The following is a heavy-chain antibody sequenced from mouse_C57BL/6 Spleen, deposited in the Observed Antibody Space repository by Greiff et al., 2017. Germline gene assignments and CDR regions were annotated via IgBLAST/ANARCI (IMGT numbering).Heavy chain of an antibody. Sequence: QVQLQQSGAELVRPGASVTLSCKASGYTFTDYEMHWVKQTPVHGLEWIGAIDPETGGTAYNQKFKGKAILTADKSSSTAYMELRSLTSEGSAVYYCTRWISTMVRGFAYWGQGTLVTVSA. J-gene: IGHJ3*01. D-gene: IGHD2-2*01. CDR1: GYTFTDYE. CDR2: IDPETGGT. V-gene: IGHV1-15*01. CDR3: TRWISTMVRGFAY.